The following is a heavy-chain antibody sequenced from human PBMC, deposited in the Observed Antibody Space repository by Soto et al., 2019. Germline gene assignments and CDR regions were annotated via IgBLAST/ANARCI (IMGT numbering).Heavy chain of an antibody. CDR2: FDPEDGET. J-gene: IGHJ4*02. Sequence: GASVKVSCKVSGYTLTELSMHWVRQAPGRGLEWMGGFDPEDGETIYAQKFQGRVTMTEDTSTDTAYMELSSLRSEDTAVYYCATVGSSGYYLDYWGQGTLVTVSS. D-gene: IGHD3-22*01. CDR3: ATVGSSGYYLDY. CDR1: GYTLTELS. V-gene: IGHV1-24*01.